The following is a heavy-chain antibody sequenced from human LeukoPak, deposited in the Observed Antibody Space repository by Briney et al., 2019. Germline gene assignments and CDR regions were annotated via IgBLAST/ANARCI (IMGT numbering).Heavy chain of an antibody. CDR2: ISYDGSNK. CDR1: GFTFSSYG. Sequence: GASLRLSCAASGFTFSSYGMHWVRQAPGKGLEWVAVISYDGSNKYYADSVKGRLTISRDNSKNTLYLQMNSLRAEDTAVYYCAKDQGGGYCSSTSCYMDWFDPWGQGTLVTVSS. V-gene: IGHV3-30*18. CDR3: AKDQGGGYCSSTSCYMDWFDP. J-gene: IGHJ5*02. D-gene: IGHD2-2*02.